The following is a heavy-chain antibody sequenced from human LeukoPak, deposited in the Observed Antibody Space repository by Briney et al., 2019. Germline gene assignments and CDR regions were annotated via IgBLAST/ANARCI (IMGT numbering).Heavy chain of an antibody. J-gene: IGHJ6*03. CDR3: ARRGTGTGKYYYYYYYMDV. CDR1: GYTFTSYY. D-gene: IGHD1/OR15-1a*01. Sequence: ASVKVSCKASGYTFTSYYMHWVRQAPGQGLEWMGIINPSGGSTSYAQKFQGRVTMTRDTSTSTVYMELSSLRSEDTAVYYCARRGTGTGKYYYYYYYMDVWGKGTTVTVSS. CDR2: INPSGGST. V-gene: IGHV1-46*01.